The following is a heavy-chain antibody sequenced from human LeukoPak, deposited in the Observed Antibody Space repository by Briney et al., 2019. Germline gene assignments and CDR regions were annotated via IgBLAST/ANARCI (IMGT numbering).Heavy chain of an antibody. CDR3: ARVGGYEDAFDI. CDR2: ISSSSAYI. Sequence: PGGSLRLSCAASGFTLATYSMNWVRQAPGKGLEWVSSISSSSAYIYYADSVKGRFTISRDNAKESLFLQMNSLRPEDTALYYCARVGGYEDAFDIWGQGTMVTVSS. D-gene: IGHD5-12*01. CDR1: GFTLATYS. V-gene: IGHV3-21*01. J-gene: IGHJ3*02.